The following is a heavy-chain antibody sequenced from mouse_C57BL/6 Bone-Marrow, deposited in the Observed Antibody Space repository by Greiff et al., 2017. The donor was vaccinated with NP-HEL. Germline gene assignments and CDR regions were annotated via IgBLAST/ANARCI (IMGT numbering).Heavy chain of an antibody. J-gene: IGHJ2*01. CDR1: GYTFTDYY. CDR3: APITTAY. CDR2: INPYNGGT. Sequence: DVQLQESGPVLVKPGASVKMSCKASGYTFTDYYMNWVKQSHGKSLEWIGVINPYNGGTSYNQKFKGKATLTVDKSSSTAYMELNSLTSEDSAVYYCAPITTAYWGQGTTLTVSS. D-gene: IGHD1-1*01. V-gene: IGHV1-19*01.